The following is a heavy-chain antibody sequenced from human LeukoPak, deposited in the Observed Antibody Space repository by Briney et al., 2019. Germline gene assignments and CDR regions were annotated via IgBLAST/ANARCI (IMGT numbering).Heavy chain of an antibody. J-gene: IGHJ5*02. CDR1: GFTFSSYG. V-gene: IGHV3-33*06. D-gene: IGHD6-13*01. Sequence: GGSLRLSCAASGFTFSSYGLHWVRQAPGKGLEWVAVIWYDGSNKYYADSVKGGFTISRDNSKNTLYLQMNSLRAEDTAVYYCAKDREQQQPAWYNWFDPWGQGTLVTVSS. CDR3: AKDREQQQPAWYNWFDP. CDR2: IWYDGSNK.